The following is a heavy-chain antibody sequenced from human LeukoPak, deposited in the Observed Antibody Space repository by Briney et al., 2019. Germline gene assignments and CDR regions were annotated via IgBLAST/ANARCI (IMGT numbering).Heavy chain of an antibody. J-gene: IGHJ5*02. D-gene: IGHD3-3*01. Sequence: PGGSLRLSCAASGFTSSSYWMHWVRQAPGKGLVWVSRINSDGSSTSYADSVKGRFTISRDNAKNTLYLQMNSLRAEDTAVYYCARDYDFWSGSSGFDPWGQGTLVTVSS. CDR1: GFTSSSYW. CDR3: ARDYDFWSGSSGFDP. V-gene: IGHV3-74*01. CDR2: INSDGSST.